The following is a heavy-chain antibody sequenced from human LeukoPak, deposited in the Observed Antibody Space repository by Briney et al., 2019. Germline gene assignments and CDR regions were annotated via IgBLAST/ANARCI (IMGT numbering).Heavy chain of an antibody. V-gene: IGHV1-2*02. CDR3: ARVYLGVYYYGSSGYSHLDY. Sequence: VSVKVSCKASGYTFTDYYMHWVRQAPGQGLEWMGWINPNSGGTKYAQKFQGRVTMTRDTSISTAYMELSRLRSDDTAVYYCARVYLGVYYYGSSGYSHLDYWGQGTLVTVSS. CDR1: GYTFTDYY. J-gene: IGHJ4*02. D-gene: IGHD3-22*01. CDR2: INPNSGGT.